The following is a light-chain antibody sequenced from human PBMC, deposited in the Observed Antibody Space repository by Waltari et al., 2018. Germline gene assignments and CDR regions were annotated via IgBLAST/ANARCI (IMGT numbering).Light chain of an antibody. CDR2: EAS. J-gene: IGKJ1*01. Sequence: IQMTQSPSTLSASVGDRVTITCRASQSISSWLAWYQQNPGKAPKLLIHEASDLESGVRSRFSGSGSGTEFTLTIRSLQPDDFATYYCQQYNTYGTFGQGTKVEIK. CDR3: QQYNTYGT. CDR1: QSISSW. V-gene: IGKV1-5*03.